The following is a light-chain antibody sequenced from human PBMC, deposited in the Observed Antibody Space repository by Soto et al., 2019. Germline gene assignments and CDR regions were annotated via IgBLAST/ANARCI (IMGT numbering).Light chain of an antibody. CDR3: SSYSSSSTLYV. CDR1: SSDVGGYNY. Sequence: QSALTQPASVSGSPGQSITISCTGTSSDVGGYNYVSWYQQHPGRAPELMIYDVSNRPSGVSNRFSGSKSGNTASLTISGFRAEDEAVYYCSSYSSSSTLYVFGTGTKVTVL. J-gene: IGLJ1*01. V-gene: IGLV2-14*01. CDR2: DVS.